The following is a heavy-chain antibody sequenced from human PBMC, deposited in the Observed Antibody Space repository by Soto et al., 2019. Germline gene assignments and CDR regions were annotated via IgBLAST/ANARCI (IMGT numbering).Heavy chain of an antibody. J-gene: IGHJ4*02. Sequence: PSETLSLTCTVSGGSINNYYWSWIRQPAGKGLTWIGRIYSTGDTNYNPPLRSRVTMSVDPSKNQTSLKLSSVTAADTAVYYCARDRYSSNWYHFDSWGQGTLVTVSS. V-gene: IGHV4-4*07. CDR3: ARDRYSSNWYHFDS. D-gene: IGHD6-13*01. CDR1: GGSINNYY. CDR2: IYSTGDT.